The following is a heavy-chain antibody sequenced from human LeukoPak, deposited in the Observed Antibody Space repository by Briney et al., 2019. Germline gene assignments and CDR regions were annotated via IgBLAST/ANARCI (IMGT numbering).Heavy chain of an antibody. D-gene: IGHD6-6*01. CDR2: ISGSGGST. CDR1: GLTFSSYA. J-gene: IGHJ4*02. CDR3: AKDATIAARPAYFDY. Sequence: PGGSLRLSCAASGLTFSSYAMSWVRQAPGKGLGWVPAISGSGGSTYYADSVKGRFTISRDNSKNTLYLQMNSLRAEDTAVYYCAKDATIAARPAYFDYWGQGTLVTVSS. V-gene: IGHV3-23*01.